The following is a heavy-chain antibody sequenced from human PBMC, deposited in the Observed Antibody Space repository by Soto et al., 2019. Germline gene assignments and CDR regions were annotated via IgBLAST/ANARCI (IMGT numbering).Heavy chain of an antibody. CDR3: AKRLGHSYGSRYYGMDV. D-gene: IGHD5-18*01. CDR2: ISYDGSNK. V-gene: IGHV3-30*18. J-gene: IGHJ6*02. Sequence: LRLSCEASGFTFSSYGMHWVRQAPGKGLEWVAVISYDGSNKYYADSVKGRFTISRDNSKNTLYLQMNSLRAEDTAVYYCAKRLGHSYGSRYYGMDVWGQGTTVTVSS. CDR1: GFTFSSYG.